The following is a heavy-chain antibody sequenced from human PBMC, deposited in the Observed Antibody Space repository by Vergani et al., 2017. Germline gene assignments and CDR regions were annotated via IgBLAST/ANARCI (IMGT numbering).Heavy chain of an antibody. Sequence: EVQLVESGGGLVQPGGSLRLSCAASGFTFSSYSMNWVRQAPGKGLEWVSYISSSSSTIYYADSVKGRFTISRDNAKNSLYLQMNSRRAEDTAVYYCARVQAYYYYGMDVWGQGTTVTVSS. J-gene: IGHJ6*02. CDR2: ISSSSSTI. CDR1: GFTFSSYS. V-gene: IGHV3-48*04. CDR3: ARVQAYYYYGMDV.